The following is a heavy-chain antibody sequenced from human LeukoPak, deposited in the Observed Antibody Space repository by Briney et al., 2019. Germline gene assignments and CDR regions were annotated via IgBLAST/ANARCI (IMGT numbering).Heavy chain of an antibody. CDR3: ARDPSQSTYFDY. J-gene: IGHJ4*02. CDR1: GFTFSSYA. Sequence: GGSLRLSCAASGFTFSSYAMSWVRQAPGKGLEWVSAISGSGGGTYYADSVKGRFTISRDNSKNTLYLQMNSLRAEDTAVYCCARDPSQSTYFDYWGQGTLVTVSS. CDR2: ISGSGGGT. D-gene: IGHD2-2*01. V-gene: IGHV3-23*01.